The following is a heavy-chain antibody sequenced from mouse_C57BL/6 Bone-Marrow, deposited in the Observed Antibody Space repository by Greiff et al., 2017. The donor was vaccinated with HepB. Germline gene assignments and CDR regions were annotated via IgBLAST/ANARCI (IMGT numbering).Heavy chain of an antibody. CDR1: GFTFSDYY. Sequence: EVMLVESEGGLVQPGSSMKLSCTASGFTFSDYYMAWVRQVPEKGLEWVANINYDGSSTYYLDSLKSRFIISRDNAKNILYLQMSSLKSEDTATYYCARESSSRYYFDYWGQGTTLTVSS. CDR2: INYDGSST. V-gene: IGHV5-16*01. J-gene: IGHJ2*01. CDR3: ARESSSRYYFDY. D-gene: IGHD1-1*01.